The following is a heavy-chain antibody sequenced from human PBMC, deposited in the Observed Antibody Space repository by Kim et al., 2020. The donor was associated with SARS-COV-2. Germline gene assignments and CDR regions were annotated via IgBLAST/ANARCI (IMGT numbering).Heavy chain of an antibody. CDR1: GGSISSSSYY. CDR2: IYYSGRI. CDR3: ARHGDNWNLFDY. V-gene: IGHV4-39*01. Sequence: SETLSLTCTVSGGSISSSSYYWGWIRQPPGKGLEWIGSIYYSGRIYNNPPLKSRVTISVDTSKNQFSLKLSSVTAADTAVFYCARHGDNWNLFDYWGQGTLVTVSS. D-gene: IGHD1-20*01. J-gene: IGHJ4*02.